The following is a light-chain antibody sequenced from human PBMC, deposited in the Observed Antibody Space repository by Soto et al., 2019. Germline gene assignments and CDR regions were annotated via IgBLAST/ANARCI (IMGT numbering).Light chain of an antibody. V-gene: IGKV3-11*01. J-gene: IGKJ4*01. CDR2: YAS. CDR3: QQRTTWPFLT. Sequence: VLTQSPATLSLSPGERATLSCRASQTVSRYLASYQQKPGQAPRLLIYYASNRAAGIPARFSGSGSGTDYTLTISSLEPEDFAVYYCQQRTTWPFLTFGGGTKVEI. CDR1: QTVSRY.